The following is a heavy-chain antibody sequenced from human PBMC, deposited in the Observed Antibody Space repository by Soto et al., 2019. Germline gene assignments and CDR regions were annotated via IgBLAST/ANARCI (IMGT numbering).Heavy chain of an antibody. V-gene: IGHV3-33*01. D-gene: IGHD2-2*01. CDR1: GFTFSSYG. Sequence: QVQLVESGGGVVQPGRSLRLSCAASGFTFSSYGVHWVRQAPGKGLEWVAVIWYDGSNKYYADSVKGRFTISRDNSKNTLYLQMNSLRAEDTAVYYCARELGYCISTSCREYYGMDVWGQGTTVTVSS. CDR2: IWYDGSNK. CDR3: ARELGYCISTSCREYYGMDV. J-gene: IGHJ6*02.